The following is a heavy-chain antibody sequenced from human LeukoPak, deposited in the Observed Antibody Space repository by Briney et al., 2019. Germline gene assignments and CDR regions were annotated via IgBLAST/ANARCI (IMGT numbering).Heavy chain of an antibody. V-gene: IGHV1-69*01. CDR1: GGTFSSYA. Sequence: SVKVSCTASGGTFSSYAISWVRQAPGQGLEWMGGIIPIFGTANYAQKFQGRVTITADESTSTAHMELSSLRSEDTAVYYCARNEGSGSSKGWFDPWGQGTLVTVSS. J-gene: IGHJ5*02. CDR3: ARNEGSGSSKGWFDP. D-gene: IGHD3-10*01. CDR2: IIPIFGTA.